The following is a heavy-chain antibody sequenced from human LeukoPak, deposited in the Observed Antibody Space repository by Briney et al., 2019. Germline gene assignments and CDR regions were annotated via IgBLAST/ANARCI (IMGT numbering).Heavy chain of an antibody. Sequence: ASVKVSCKASGYTFSSYGISWVRQAPGQGLEWMGWISAYNGNTNYAQNLQGRVTLTTDISTSIAYMELTSLRSDDTAVYYCARADGTVIRHDFDYWGQGTLVTVSS. D-gene: IGHD3-10*01. V-gene: IGHV1-18*01. CDR3: ARADGTVIRHDFDY. J-gene: IGHJ4*02. CDR2: ISAYNGNT. CDR1: GYTFSSYG.